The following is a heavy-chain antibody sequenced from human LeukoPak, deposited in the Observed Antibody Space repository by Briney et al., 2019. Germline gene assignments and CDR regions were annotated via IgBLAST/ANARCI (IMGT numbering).Heavy chain of an antibody. CDR3: ARESVLSVAAYYMDV. V-gene: IGHV1-2*02. J-gene: IGHJ6*03. CDR1: GYTFTGYY. Sequence: ASVKVSCKASGYTFTGYYMHWVRQAPGQGLEWMGWINPNSGGTNYAQKFQGRVTMTRDTSICTAYMELSRLRSDDTAVYYCARESVLSVAAYYMDVWGKGTTVTVSS. CDR2: INPNSGGT. D-gene: IGHD6-19*01.